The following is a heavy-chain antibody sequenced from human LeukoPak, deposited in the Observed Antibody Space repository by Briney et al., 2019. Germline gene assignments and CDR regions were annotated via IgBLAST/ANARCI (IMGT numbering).Heavy chain of an antibody. Sequence: GGSLRLSCAASGFTFSSYSMNWARQAPGKGLEWVSYISGSSGTIYYADSVKGRFTISRDNAKSSLYLQMNSLRAEDTAVYYCARRSEFGVLYYMDVWGKGTTVTVSS. CDR3: ARRSEFGVLYYMDV. CDR1: GFTFSSYS. V-gene: IGHV3-48*01. CDR2: ISGSSGTI. D-gene: IGHD3-16*01. J-gene: IGHJ6*03.